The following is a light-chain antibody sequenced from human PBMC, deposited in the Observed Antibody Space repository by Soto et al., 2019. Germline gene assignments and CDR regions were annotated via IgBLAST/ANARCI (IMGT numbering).Light chain of an antibody. CDR2: DAS. V-gene: IGKV1-5*01. Sequence: DIQMTQSPSTLSASVGDRVTITCRASQSISNCLAWYQQKPGKAPKFLIYDASSLETGVPSRFSGSGSGTEFTLTINRLQPDDFATYYCQQYKSFPYTFGQGTKLEIK. CDR1: QSISNC. CDR3: QQYKSFPYT. J-gene: IGKJ2*01.